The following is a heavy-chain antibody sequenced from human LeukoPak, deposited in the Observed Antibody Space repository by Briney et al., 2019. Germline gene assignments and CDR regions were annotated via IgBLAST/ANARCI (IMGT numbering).Heavy chain of an antibody. CDR1: GGSFSGYY. Sequence: SETLSLTCAVYGGSFSGYYWSWLRQPPGKGLEWIGEINHSGSTNYNPSLKSRVTISVDTSKNQFSLKLSSVTAADTAVYYCARGRITIFGVVTFHWFDPWGQGTLVTVSS. CDR3: ARGRITIFGVVTFHWFDP. D-gene: IGHD3-3*01. V-gene: IGHV4-34*01. CDR2: INHSGST. J-gene: IGHJ5*02.